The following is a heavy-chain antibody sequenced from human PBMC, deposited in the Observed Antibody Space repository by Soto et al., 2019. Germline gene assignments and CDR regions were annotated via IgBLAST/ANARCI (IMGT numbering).Heavy chain of an antibody. J-gene: IGHJ3*02. CDR3: ARKTSTLCASNSCHAFDI. D-gene: IGHD6-13*01. CDR2: IYYSGTT. V-gene: IGHV4-31*03. CDR1: GGSISSGAYY. Sequence: SETLSLTCSVSGGSISSGAYYWNWIRQHPRKGLEWIGYIYYSGTTYYNPSLGSRVSISADTSKNQFSLKLNSVTVADTAVYYCARKTSTLCASNSCHAFDIWGQGTMVTVSS.